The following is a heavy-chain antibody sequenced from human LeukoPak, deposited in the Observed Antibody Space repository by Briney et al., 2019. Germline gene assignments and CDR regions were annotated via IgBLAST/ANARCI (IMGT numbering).Heavy chain of an antibody. J-gene: IGHJ4*02. Sequence: PSETLSLTCTVSGGSISSYCWSWIRQPPGKGLEWIGYIYYSGSTNYNPSLKSRVTISVDTSKNQFSLKLSSVTAADTAVYYCASMDYYGSGTYYMDYWGQGTLVTVSS. CDR1: GGSISSYC. V-gene: IGHV4-59*01. D-gene: IGHD3-10*01. CDR3: ASMDYYGSGTYYMDY. CDR2: IYYSGST.